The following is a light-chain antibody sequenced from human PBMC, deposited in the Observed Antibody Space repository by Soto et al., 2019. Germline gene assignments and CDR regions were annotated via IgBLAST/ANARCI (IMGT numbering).Light chain of an antibody. J-gene: IGLJ2*01. Sequence: QSALTQPPSVSGAPGQRVTISCTGSSSNTGADYDVHWYQHLPGSAPKLLIYDNNIRPSGVPDRFSGSKSGTSASLAITGLQAEDEGDYYGKSYDSSLGNLVVFGGGTQLTV. V-gene: IGLV1-40*01. CDR2: DNN. CDR1: SSNTGADYD. CDR3: KSYDSSLGNLVV.